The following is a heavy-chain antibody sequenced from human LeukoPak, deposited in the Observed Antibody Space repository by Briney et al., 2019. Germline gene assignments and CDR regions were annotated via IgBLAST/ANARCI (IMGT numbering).Heavy chain of an antibody. CDR3: AKDMSSYGLDY. V-gene: IGHV3-43*01. CDR1: GFTFDDYS. CDR2: ISWDGGST. D-gene: IGHD5-18*01. J-gene: IGHJ4*02. Sequence: GGSLRLSCAASGFTFDDYSMQWVRQAPGKGLGWVSLISWDGGSTYYADSVKGRFTISRDNSKNSLYLQMNSLRTEDTALYYCAKDMSSYGLDYWGQGTLVTVSS.